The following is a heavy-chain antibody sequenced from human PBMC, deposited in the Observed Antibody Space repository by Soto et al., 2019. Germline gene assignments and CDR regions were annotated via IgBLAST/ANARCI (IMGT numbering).Heavy chain of an antibody. CDR1: GGSFTSYY. D-gene: IGHD1-20*01. CDR3: AREPYNTSGWFDS. Sequence: SETLSLTCIVSGGSFTSYYWNWIRQPPGKGLEWIGYVYYSGSTNYNPSLKSRVTISVDTSKNQFSLKLSSVTAADMAVFYCAREPYNTSGWFDSWGQGTLVTVSS. J-gene: IGHJ5*01. CDR2: VYYSGST. V-gene: IGHV4-59*01.